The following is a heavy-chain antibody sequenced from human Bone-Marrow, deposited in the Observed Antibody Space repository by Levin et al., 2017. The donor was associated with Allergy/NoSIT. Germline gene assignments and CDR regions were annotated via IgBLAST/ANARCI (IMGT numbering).Heavy chain of an antibody. CDR3: AREGGYDILTGYYSRWFDP. CDR2: ISYDGSNK. J-gene: IGHJ5*02. CDR1: GFTFSSYA. D-gene: IGHD3-9*01. Sequence: SCAASGFTFSSYAMHWVRQAPGKGLEWVAVISYDGSNKYYADSVKGRFTVSRDNSKNTLYLQMNSLRAEDTAVYYCAREGGYDILTGYYSRWFDPWGQGTLVTVSS. V-gene: IGHV3-30-3*01.